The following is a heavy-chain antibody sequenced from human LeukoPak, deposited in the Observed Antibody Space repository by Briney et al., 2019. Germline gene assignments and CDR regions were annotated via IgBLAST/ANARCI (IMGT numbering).Heavy chain of an antibody. CDR3: AKVRGYYDSSGYLFDY. D-gene: IGHD3-22*01. J-gene: IGHJ4*02. CDR2: ITSSSGYI. CDR1: GFTFSSYY. Sequence: PGGSLRLSCAASGFTFSSYYMNCVRQAPGKGMEWVSSITSSSGYIYYADSVKGRFTISRDNAKNSLYLQMNSLRAEDTAVYYCAKVRGYYDSSGYLFDYWGQGTLVTVSS. V-gene: IGHV3-21*01.